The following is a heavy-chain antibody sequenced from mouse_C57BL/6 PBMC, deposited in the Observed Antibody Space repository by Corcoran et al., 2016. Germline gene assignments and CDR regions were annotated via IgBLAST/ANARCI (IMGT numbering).Heavy chain of an antibody. CDR1: GYTFTTYG. J-gene: IGHJ2*01. Sequence: QIQLVQSGPELKKPGETVKISCKASGYTFTTYGMSWVKQAPGKGLKWLGWINTYSGVPTYADDFKGRFAFSLETSASTAYLQINNLKNEDTATYFCARAYYAHWGQGTTLTVSS. D-gene: IGHD2-10*01. V-gene: IGHV9-3*01. CDR3: ARAYYAH. CDR2: INTYSGVP.